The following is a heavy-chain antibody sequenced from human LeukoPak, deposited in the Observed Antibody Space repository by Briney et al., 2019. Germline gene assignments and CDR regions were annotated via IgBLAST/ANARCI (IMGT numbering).Heavy chain of an antibody. V-gene: IGHV1-69*05. Sequence: SVKVSCKASGGTFSSYAISWVRQAPGQGLEWMGRIIPIFDTANYAQKFQGRVTITTDESTSTAYMELSSLRSEDTAVYYCARDRYIVVVMGEAFDIWGQGTMVTVSS. CDR3: ARDRYIVVVMGEAFDI. D-gene: IGHD3-22*01. J-gene: IGHJ3*02. CDR1: GGTFSSYA. CDR2: IIPIFDTA.